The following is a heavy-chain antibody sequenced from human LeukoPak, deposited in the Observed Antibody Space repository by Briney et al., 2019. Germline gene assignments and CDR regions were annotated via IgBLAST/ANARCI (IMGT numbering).Heavy chain of an antibody. V-gene: IGHV3-66*01. CDR3: AREGGGAMIFFDI. J-gene: IGHJ3*02. CDR2: IYSGGST. CDR1: GFTFSSYA. D-gene: IGHD3-22*01. Sequence: GGSLRLSCAASGFTFSSYAMSWVRQAPGKGLEWVSVIYSGGSTYCTNSVKGRFTISRDNSKNTLYLQMNSLRAEDTAVYYCAREGGGAMIFFDIWGQGTMVTVSS.